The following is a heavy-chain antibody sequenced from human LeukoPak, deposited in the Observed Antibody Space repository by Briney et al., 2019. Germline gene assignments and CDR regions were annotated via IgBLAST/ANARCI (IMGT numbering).Heavy chain of an antibody. CDR3: AKDSRYSDSRGCYLP. D-gene: IGHD3-22*01. J-gene: IGHJ5*02. CDR2: ITGSGSST. CDR1: GFTFSSYA. Sequence: GGSLRLSCAASGFTFSSYAMSWVRQAPGKGLEWVSTITGSGSSTYYADSVKGRFTISRDNSKNTLYLQMNSPRAEDTAVYYCAKDSRYSDSRGCYLPWGQGTLVTVSS. V-gene: IGHV3-23*01.